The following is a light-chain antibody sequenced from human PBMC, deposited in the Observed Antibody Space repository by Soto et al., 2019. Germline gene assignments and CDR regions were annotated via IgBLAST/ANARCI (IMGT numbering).Light chain of an antibody. J-gene: IGKJ2*01. CDR3: QQYNNWPPYT. Sequence: EIVMTQSPATLSVSPGERATLSCRASQSVSSNLAWYQQKPGQAPRLLIYGASTRATGIPARFSGSGSGTEFTLTISSLHYEDFAVYYCQQYNNWPPYTCGQGTKLEMK. CDR2: GAS. V-gene: IGKV3-15*01. CDR1: QSVSSN.